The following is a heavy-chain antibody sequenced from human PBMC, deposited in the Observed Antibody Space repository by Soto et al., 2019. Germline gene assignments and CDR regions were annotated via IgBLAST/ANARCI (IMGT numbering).Heavy chain of an antibody. Sequence: PVGSLRLSCSASGFAFSSYAMHWVRQTPGKGLEYVSAISPQGGSTYYADSVKGRFTISRDDSKNTVYLQMSSLRPDDTAVYHCVNMMIARGAFDFWGQGTLVTVSS. V-gene: IGHV3-64D*06. CDR2: ISPQGGST. CDR1: GFAFSSYA. CDR3: VNMMIARGAFDF. D-gene: IGHD2-21*01. J-gene: IGHJ4*02.